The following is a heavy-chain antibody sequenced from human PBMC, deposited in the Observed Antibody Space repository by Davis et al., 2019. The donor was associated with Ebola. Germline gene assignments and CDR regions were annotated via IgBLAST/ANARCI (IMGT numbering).Heavy chain of an antibody. Sequence: GGSLRLSCAASGFTFSSYDMHWVRQATGKGLEWVSAIGTAGYTYYPGSVKGRFTISRENAKNSLYLQMNSLRAEDTAVYYCARVLRAYNRYYGMDVWGQGTTVTVSS. CDR1: GFTFSSYD. J-gene: IGHJ6*02. D-gene: IGHD1-14*01. V-gene: IGHV3-13*01. CDR3: ARVLRAYNRYYGMDV. CDR2: IGTAGYT.